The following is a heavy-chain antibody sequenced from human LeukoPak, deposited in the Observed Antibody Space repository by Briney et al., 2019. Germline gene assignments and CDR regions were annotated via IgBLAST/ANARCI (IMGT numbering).Heavy chain of an antibody. CDR2: IYYSGST. D-gene: IGHD4-17*01. V-gene: IGHV4-31*03. CDR1: GGSISSGGYY. CDR3: ARDLATRLRRLRSEDY. J-gene: IGHJ4*02. Sequence: PSETLSLTCTVSGGSISSGGYYWSWIRQHPGKGLEWIGYIYYSGSTYYNPSLKSRVTISVDTSKNQFSLKLSSVTAADTAVYYCARDLATRLRRLRSEDYWGQGTLVTVSS.